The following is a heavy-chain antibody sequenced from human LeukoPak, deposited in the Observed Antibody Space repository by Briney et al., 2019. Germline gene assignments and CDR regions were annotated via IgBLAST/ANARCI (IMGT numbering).Heavy chain of an antibody. CDR2: INSDESSS. CDR3: ARDLSNWNDAGGAC. CDR1: GFTFSSYW. J-gene: IGHJ4*02. Sequence: QPGGSLRLSCAASGFTFSSYWMHWVRQAPGKGLVWASHINSDESSSNYADSVKGRFTISRDNAKNTLYLQMNSLRAEDTAVYYCARDLSNWNDAGGACWGQGTLVTVSS. V-gene: IGHV3-74*01. D-gene: IGHD1-20*01.